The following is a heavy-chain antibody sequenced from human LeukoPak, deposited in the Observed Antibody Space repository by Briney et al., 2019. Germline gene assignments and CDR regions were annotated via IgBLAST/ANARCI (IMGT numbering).Heavy chain of an antibody. Sequence: PGGSLRLSCAASGFTFSSYSMSWVRQAPGKRLEWISGISVSGHRTYHAASVKGRFTISRDNSKNTLYLQMNSLRAEDTAVYYCAKAPVTTCSGAYCYPFDYWGQGTLVTVSS. V-gene: IGHV3-23*01. CDR3: AKAPVTTCSGAYCYPFDY. CDR2: ISVSGHRT. D-gene: IGHD2-15*01. CDR1: GFTFSSYS. J-gene: IGHJ4*02.